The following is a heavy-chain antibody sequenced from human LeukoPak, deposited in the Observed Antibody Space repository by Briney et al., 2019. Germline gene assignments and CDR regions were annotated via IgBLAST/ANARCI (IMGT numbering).Heavy chain of an antibody. V-gene: IGHV4-34*01. CDR1: GGSFSGYY. CDR2: INHSGST. J-gene: IGHJ4*02. D-gene: IGHD6-19*01. CDR3: SRVRVVSSGGYYLDY. Sequence: SETLSLTCAVYGGSFSGYYWSWIRQPPGKGLEWIGEINHSGSTNYNPSLRSRVTISLDTSKNKFSLKLSSVTAADTAVYYCSRVRVVSSGGYYLDYWGQGTLVTVSS.